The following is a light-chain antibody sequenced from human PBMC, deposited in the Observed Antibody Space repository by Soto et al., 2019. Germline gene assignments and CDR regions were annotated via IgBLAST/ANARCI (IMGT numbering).Light chain of an antibody. V-gene: IGKV1-5*03. J-gene: IGKJ4*01. CDR3: QQYNSYPLT. CDR1: QSISSW. CDR2: EAS. Sequence: DIEMTQSPSTLSSFAGDRATISCRASQSISSWLASYQQKPGKAPNLLIYEASSFESGVTSRFCGSGSGTEFTLTITSLQPDDFARYYCQQYNSYPLTFGRGTKVEIK.